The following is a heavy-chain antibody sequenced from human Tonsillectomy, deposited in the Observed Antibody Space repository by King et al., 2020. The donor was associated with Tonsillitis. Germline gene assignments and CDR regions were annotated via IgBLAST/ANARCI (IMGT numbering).Heavy chain of an antibody. CDR3: AREQRGAHRGYEVYYYGMDV. V-gene: IGHV1-69*01. CDR2: IIPVLGRA. Sequence: QLVQSGAEVKKPGSSVKVSCKASGGTFSSYAISWVRQAPGQGLEWMGGIIPVLGRADYAQKFQGRVTITADEFTSTAYMELSSLRSEDTAVYYCAREQRGAHRGYEVYYYGMDVWGQGTTVTVTS. J-gene: IGHJ6*02. CDR1: GGTFSSYA. D-gene: IGHD5-12*01.